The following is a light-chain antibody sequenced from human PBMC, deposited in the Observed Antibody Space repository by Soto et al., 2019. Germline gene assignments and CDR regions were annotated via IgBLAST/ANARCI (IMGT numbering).Light chain of an antibody. CDR2: EVN. V-gene: IGLV2-8*01. Sequence: QYALTQPPSASGSPGQSVTISCTGTSSDVGCYKYVSWYQQHPGKAPKLMIFEVNKRPSGVPDRFSGSKSGDTACLTVSGLQAEDEADYYCSSYAGINNLGVFGTGTKLTVL. CDR1: SSDVGCYKY. J-gene: IGLJ1*01. CDR3: SSYAGINNLGV.